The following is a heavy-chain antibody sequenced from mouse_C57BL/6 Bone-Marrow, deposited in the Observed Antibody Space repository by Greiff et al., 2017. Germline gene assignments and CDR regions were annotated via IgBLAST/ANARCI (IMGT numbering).Heavy chain of an antibody. CDR1: GFNIKDDY. V-gene: IGHV14-4*01. D-gene: IGHD1-1*01. CDR2: IDPENGDT. CDR3: TTVYYYGSSPYDFDY. J-gene: IGHJ2*01. Sequence: EVQLQQSGAELVRPGASVKLSCTASGFNIKDDYMHWVKQRPEQGLEWIGWIDPENGDTEYASKFQGKATITADTSSNTAYLQLSSLTSEDTAVYYCTTVYYYGSSPYDFDYWGQGTTLTVSS.